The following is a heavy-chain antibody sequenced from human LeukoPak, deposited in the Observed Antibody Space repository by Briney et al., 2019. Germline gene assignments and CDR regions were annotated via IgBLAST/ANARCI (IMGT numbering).Heavy chain of an antibody. D-gene: IGHD6-19*01. CDR3: AKASGYSSGWSPGGWFDP. V-gene: IGHV3-9*03. Sequence: PGGSLRLSCAASGFTFDDYAMHWVRQAPGKGLEWVSGISWNSGSIGYADSVKGRFTISRDNAKNSLYLQMNSLRAEDMALYYCAKASGYSSGWSPGGWFDPWGQGTLVTVSS. CDR2: ISWNSGSI. CDR1: GFTFDDYA. J-gene: IGHJ5*02.